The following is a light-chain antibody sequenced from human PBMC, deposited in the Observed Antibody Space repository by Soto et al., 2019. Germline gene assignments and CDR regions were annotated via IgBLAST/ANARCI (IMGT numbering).Light chain of an antibody. V-gene: IGLV2-14*03. CDR3: SSYTTLNTVI. Sequence: QSALTQPASVSVSPGQSITLSCTGSSSDVSSSNYVSWYQQLPGKAPKLIIFDVNNRPSGVSDRFSGSKSDNTASLTISGLQAEDEADYYCSSYTTLNTVIFGGGTKLTVL. CDR2: DVN. CDR1: SSDVSSSNY. J-gene: IGLJ2*01.